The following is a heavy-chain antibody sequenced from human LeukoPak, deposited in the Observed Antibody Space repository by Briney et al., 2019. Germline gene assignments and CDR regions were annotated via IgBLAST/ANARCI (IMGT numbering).Heavy chain of an antibody. J-gene: IGHJ4*02. V-gene: IGHV3-23*01. D-gene: IGHD1-26*01. CDR2: ISGSGGST. CDR1: GFTFSSYA. Sequence: GGSLRLSCAASGFTFSSYAMSWVRQAPGKGLEWVSAISGSGGSTYYADSVKGRFTISRDNSKNTLYLQMNSLRAEDTAVYYCASDTPDVLLVGSDYWGQGTLVTVSS. CDR3: ASDTPDVLLVGSDY.